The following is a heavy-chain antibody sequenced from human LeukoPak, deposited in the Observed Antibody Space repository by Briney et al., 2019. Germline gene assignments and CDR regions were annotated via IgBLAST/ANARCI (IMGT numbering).Heavy chain of an antibody. V-gene: IGHV3-23*01. Sequence: GGSLRLSCAASGFTFSSYAMSWVRQAPGKGLEWVSAISGSGGSTYYADSVKGRFTIPRDNSKNTLYLQMNSLRAEDTAVYYCASRGYCSGGSCFEYFQHWGQGTLVTVSS. CDR1: GFTFSSYA. J-gene: IGHJ1*01. CDR2: ISGSGGST. CDR3: ASRGYCSGGSCFEYFQH. D-gene: IGHD2-15*01.